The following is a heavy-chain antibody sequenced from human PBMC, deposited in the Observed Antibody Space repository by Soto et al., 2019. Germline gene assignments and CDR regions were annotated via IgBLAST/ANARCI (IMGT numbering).Heavy chain of an antibody. CDR2: IWYDGSNK. Sequence: GSLRLSCAASGFTFRSYGMHWVRQAPGKGLEWVALIWYDGSNKNYADSVKGRFTISRDNSKNTLYLQMNSLRAEDTAVYYCARDVNDYGDLSLDYWGQGTLVTVSS. CDR3: ARDVNDYGDLSLDY. V-gene: IGHV3-33*01. J-gene: IGHJ4*02. CDR1: GFTFRSYG. D-gene: IGHD4-17*01.